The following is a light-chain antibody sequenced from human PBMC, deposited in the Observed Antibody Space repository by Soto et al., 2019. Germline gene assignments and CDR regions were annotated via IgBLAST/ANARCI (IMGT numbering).Light chain of an antibody. V-gene: IGLV1-47*01. Sequence: QSVLTQPPSASGTPGQRVTISCSGSSSNIGSNYVYWYQQVPGTAPKLLIYRNNQRPSGVPDRFSGSKSGTSAYLAISGLRAEDEADYYCAGWDDSLSGVVLGGGTKLTVL. J-gene: IGLJ2*01. CDR2: RNN. CDR3: AGWDDSLSGVV. CDR1: SSNIGSNY.